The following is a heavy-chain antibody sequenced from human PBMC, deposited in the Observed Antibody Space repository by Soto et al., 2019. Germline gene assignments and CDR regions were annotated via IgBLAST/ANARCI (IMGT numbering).Heavy chain of an antibody. CDR3: ARFSGWYSDAFDI. Sequence: GESLKISCQASGYSFTTYWIGWVRQMPGKGLEWMGIIYPADSDTRYSPSFQGQVTISADKSISTAYLQWSSLKASDTAMYYCARFSGWYSDAFDIWGQGTMVTVS. D-gene: IGHD6-13*01. CDR1: GYSFTTYW. CDR2: IYPADSDT. V-gene: IGHV5-51*01. J-gene: IGHJ3*02.